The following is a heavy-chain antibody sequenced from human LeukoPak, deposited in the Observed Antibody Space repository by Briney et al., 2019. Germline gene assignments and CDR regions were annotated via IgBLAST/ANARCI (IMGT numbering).Heavy chain of an antibody. CDR3: ASGAGWLLES. CDR1: GFTFSNFC. CDR2: IKKDGSEK. Sequence: GESLRLSCAVSGFTFSNFCMNWIRQAQAKGMEWVANIKKDGSEKYYVDSVRGWFTVSRDNAKNSLYLQTSSLKAEDAGVYYRASGAGWLLESWGQGTLVTVSS. V-gene: IGHV3-7*01. J-gene: IGHJ5*02. D-gene: IGHD6-19*01.